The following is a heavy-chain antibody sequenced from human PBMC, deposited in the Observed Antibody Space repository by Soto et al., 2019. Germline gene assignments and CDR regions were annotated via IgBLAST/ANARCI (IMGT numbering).Heavy chain of an antibody. CDR1: GFTFSNAW. D-gene: IGHD3-3*01. J-gene: IGHJ2*01. Sequence: EVQLVESGGGLVKPGGSLRLSCAASGFTFSNAWMNWVRQAPGKGLEWVGRIKSKTDGGTTDYAAPVKGRFTISRDDTKNTLYLQMNSLKTEDTAVYYCTTHTYYDFWSGYYTGYFDLWGRGTLVTVSS. CDR2: IKSKTDGGTT. V-gene: IGHV3-15*07. CDR3: TTHTYYDFWSGYYTGYFDL.